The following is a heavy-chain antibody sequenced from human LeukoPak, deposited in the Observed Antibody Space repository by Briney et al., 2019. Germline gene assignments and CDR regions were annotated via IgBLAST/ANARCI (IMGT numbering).Heavy chain of an antibody. CDR3: ARRPSLYCSSTSCYIGVFDY. J-gene: IGHJ4*02. Sequence: SETLSLTCTVSGGSISSGGYYWSWIRQPPGKGLEWIGYIYHSGSTYYNPSLKSRVTISVDTSKNQFSLKLSSVTAADTAVYYCARRPSLYCSSTSCYIGVFDYWGQGTLVTVSS. CDR1: GGSISSGGYY. V-gene: IGHV4-30-2*01. D-gene: IGHD2-2*02. CDR2: IYHSGST.